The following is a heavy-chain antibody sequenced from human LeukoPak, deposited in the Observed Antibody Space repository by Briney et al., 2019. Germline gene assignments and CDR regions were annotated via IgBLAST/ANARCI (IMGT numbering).Heavy chain of an antibody. Sequence: SETLSLTCAVSGGSISSGGYSWSWIRQPPGKGLEWIGYIYHSGGTYYNPSLKSRVTISVDRSKNQFSLKLSSVTAADTAVYYCARGSGAFDYWGQGTLVTVSS. J-gene: IGHJ4*02. V-gene: IGHV4-30-2*01. CDR1: GGSISSGGYS. CDR3: ARGSGAFDY. CDR2: IYHSGGT. D-gene: IGHD3-10*01.